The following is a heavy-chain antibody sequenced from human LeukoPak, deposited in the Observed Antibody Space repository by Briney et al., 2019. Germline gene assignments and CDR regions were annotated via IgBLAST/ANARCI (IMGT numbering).Heavy chain of an antibody. V-gene: IGHV3-64*01. CDR1: GFTFSTYA. D-gene: IGHD1-26*01. Sequence: GGSLRLSCAASGFTFSTYAMHWVRQAPGKGLEYVSTISSNGGSTYYATSVKGRFTISRDNSKNTLSLQMGSLRAEDMAVYYCAKSKGGSYSTFDYWGQGTLVTVSS. CDR2: ISSNGGST. CDR3: AKSKGGSYSTFDY. J-gene: IGHJ4*02.